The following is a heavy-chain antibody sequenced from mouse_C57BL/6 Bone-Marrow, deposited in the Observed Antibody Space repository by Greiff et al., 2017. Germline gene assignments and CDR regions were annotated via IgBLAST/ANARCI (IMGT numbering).Heavy chain of an antibody. V-gene: IGHV1-15*01. D-gene: IGHD1-1*01. CDR2: IDPETGGT. Sequence: QVHVKQSGAELVRPGASVTLSCKASGYTFTDYEMHWVKQTPVHGLEWIGAIDPETGGTAYNQKFKGKAILTADKSSSTAYMELRSLTSEDSAVXYCTKYGSEGVDYWGQGTSVTVSS. CDR3: TKYGSEGVDY. CDR1: GYTFTDYE. J-gene: IGHJ4*01.